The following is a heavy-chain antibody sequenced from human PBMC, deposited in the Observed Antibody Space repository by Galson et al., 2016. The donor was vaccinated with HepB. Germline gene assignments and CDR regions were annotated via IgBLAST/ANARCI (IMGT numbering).Heavy chain of an antibody. Sequence: SLRLSCAASGFTVSSTYMSWVRQAPGKGLEWVSVTYSGGDTYYADSVKGRFTISRGNSKNTLYLQMNSLRAEDTAVYYCATDSPHSSSWGSHWGQGTLVTVSS. D-gene: IGHD6-13*01. CDR3: ATDSPHSSSWGSH. CDR2: TYSGGDT. CDR1: GFTVSSTY. J-gene: IGHJ4*02. V-gene: IGHV3-53*01.